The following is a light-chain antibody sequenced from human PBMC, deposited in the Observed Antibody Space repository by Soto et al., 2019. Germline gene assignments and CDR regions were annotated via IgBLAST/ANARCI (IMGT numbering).Light chain of an antibody. CDR3: QQYNSFSPT. Sequence: DIQMTQSPSTLSASVGDRVTITCRASQSVSGWLAWYQQKPGKAPKVLIYDASSLENGVSSRFSGSGSGTEFTLTISSLQPDDFATYYCQQYNSFSPTFGQGTKVDNK. CDR2: DAS. J-gene: IGKJ1*01. CDR1: QSVSGW. V-gene: IGKV1-5*01.